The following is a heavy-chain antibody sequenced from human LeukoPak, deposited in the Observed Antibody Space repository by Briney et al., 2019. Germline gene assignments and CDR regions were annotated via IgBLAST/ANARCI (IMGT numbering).Heavy chain of an antibody. CDR2: IHPGDSDT. Sequence: GESLKISCKGSGYTFTSYWIGWVRQMPGKGLEWMGIIHPGDSDTRYSPSFQGQVTISVDKSISTAYLQWSSLKASDTAMYYWARSPWNSHEYWGQGTLVTVSS. CDR1: GYTFTSYW. D-gene: IGHD1-7*01. CDR3: ARSPWNSHEY. J-gene: IGHJ4*02. V-gene: IGHV5-51*01.